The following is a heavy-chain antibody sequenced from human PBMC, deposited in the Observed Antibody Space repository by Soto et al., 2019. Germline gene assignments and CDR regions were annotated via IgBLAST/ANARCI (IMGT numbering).Heavy chain of an antibody. Sequence: ASVKVSCKASGGTFSSYTISWVRQAPGQGLEWMGRIIPILGIANYAQKFQGRVTITEDNSTSTAYMELSSLRSEDTAVYYCSRSDTIFGVVRTSWGQGTLVTVSS. CDR2: IIPILGIA. D-gene: IGHD3-3*01. CDR1: GGTFSSYT. V-gene: IGHV1-69*02. J-gene: IGHJ5*02. CDR3: SRSDTIFGVVRTS.